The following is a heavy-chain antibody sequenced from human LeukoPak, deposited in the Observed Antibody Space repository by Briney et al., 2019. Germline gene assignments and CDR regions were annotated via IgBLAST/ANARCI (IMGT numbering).Heavy chain of an antibody. CDR2: IYYSGST. J-gene: IGHJ4*02. CDR3: ARHSGRAGTPLDY. V-gene: IGHV4-59*08. D-gene: IGHD6-19*01. CDR1: GGSISSYY. Sequence: SETLSLTCTVSGGSISSYYWSWIRQPPGKGLEWIGYIYYSGSTNYHPSLKSRVTISVDTSKNQFSLKLSSVTAADTAVYYCARHSGRAGTPLDYWGQGTLVTVSS.